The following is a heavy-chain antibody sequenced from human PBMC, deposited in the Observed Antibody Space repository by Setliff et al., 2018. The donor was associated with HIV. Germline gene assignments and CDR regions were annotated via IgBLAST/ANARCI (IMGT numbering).Heavy chain of an antibody. CDR3: AREEGTKGAFDI. CDR2: ISYDGTDK. D-gene: IGHD1-1*01. CDR1: RFTFSDYT. V-gene: IGHV3-30-3*01. Sequence: GGSLRLSCAASRFTFSDYTMHWVRQAPGKGLEWVASISYDGTDKYYTDSMKGRFTISRDNSKNTLYLQMDDLRAEDTAVYYCAREEGTKGAFDIWGQGTTVTVSS. J-gene: IGHJ3*02.